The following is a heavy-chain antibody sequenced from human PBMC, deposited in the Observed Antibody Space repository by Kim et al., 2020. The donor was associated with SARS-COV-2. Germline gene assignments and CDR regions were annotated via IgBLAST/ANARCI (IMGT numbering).Heavy chain of an antibody. J-gene: IGHJ4*02. D-gene: IGHD5-18*01. CDR3: ARGGGYSYGAIDY. V-gene: IGHV4-34*01. Sequence: SHPSLKSRITKPVDTSKNQFSLKLGSVTAADTAVYYCARGGGYSYGAIDYWGQGTLVTVSS.